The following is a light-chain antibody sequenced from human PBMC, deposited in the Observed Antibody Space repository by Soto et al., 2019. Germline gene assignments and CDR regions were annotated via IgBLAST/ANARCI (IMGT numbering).Light chain of an antibody. V-gene: IGKV3-11*01. CDR2: DAS. CDR1: QSVSSY. J-gene: IGKJ4*01. CDR3: QQRSNRPLT. Sequence: EIVLTQSPATLSLSPGERATLSCRASQSVSSYLAWYQQKPGRAPRLLIYDASNRATDIPARFSGSGSGTDFTLTISSLEPEDFAVYYCQQRSNRPLTFGGGTKVDIK.